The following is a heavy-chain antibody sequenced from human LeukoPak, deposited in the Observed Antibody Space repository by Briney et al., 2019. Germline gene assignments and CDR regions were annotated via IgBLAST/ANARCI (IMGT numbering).Heavy chain of an antibody. CDR1: GASVSSSTYS. V-gene: IGHV4-39*01. Sequence: SETLSLTCAVSGASVSSSTYSWSWIRQPPGKGLEWIGSIYYSGTTYYTSSLRSRLTMSVDTSKNQFSLKLSSLTAADTAVFYCARLAYGVTREFDPWGQGTLVTVSS. J-gene: IGHJ5*02. CDR3: ARLAYGVTREFDP. D-gene: IGHD4-17*01. CDR2: IYYSGTT.